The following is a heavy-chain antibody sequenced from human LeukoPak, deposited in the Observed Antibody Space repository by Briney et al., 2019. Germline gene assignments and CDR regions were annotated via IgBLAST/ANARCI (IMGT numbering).Heavy chain of an antibody. J-gene: IGHJ4*02. CDR3: ARSGLYDYVWGSYRRTWDY. Sequence: SETLSLTCTVSDDSITMYYWTWIRQPPGKGLEWIGEINHSGSTNYNPSLKSRVTISVDTSKNQFSLKLSSVTAADTAVYYCARSGLYDYVWGSYRRTWDYWGQGTLVTVSS. CDR2: INHSGST. V-gene: IGHV4-34*01. D-gene: IGHD3-16*02. CDR1: DDSITMYY.